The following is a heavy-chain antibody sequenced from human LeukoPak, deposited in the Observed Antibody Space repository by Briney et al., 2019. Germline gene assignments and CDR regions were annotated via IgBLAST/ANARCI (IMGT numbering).Heavy chain of an antibody. D-gene: IGHD6-19*01. J-gene: IGHJ4*02. V-gene: IGHV3-30*18. Sequence: GGSLRLSCAASGFTFSSYDMHWVRQAPAKGLEWVAVISYDGSKKYYADSVKGRFTISRDNSKNTLYLQMDSLRPEDTAVYYCAKARYETVAATITFDYWGQGTLVTVSS. CDR2: ISYDGSKK. CDR3: AKARYETVAATITFDY. CDR1: GFTFSSYD.